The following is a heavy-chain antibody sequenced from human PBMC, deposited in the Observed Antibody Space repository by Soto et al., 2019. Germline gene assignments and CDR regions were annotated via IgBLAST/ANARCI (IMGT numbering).Heavy chain of an antibody. CDR1: GFAFTDCA. CDR2: IWCDGTNI. Sequence: ESGGGVVQPGRSLRLSCAASGFAFTDCAMHWVRQAPGKGLEWLAMIWCDGTNIFYADSVKGRFIISRDSSKNTVYLQMSSLRVEETAVYYCAREKFGDDFDYWGQGTLVTVSS. V-gene: IGHV3-33*01. D-gene: IGHD2-21*02. J-gene: IGHJ4*02. CDR3: AREKFGDDFDY.